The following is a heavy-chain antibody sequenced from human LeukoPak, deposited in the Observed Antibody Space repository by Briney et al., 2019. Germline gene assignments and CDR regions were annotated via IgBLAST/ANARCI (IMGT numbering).Heavy chain of an antibody. D-gene: IGHD3-22*01. V-gene: IGHV4-39*07. J-gene: IGHJ4*02. CDR1: GGSISSSSYY. Sequence: SETLSLTCTVSGGSISSSSYYWGWIRQPPGKELEWIGSIYYSGSTYYNPSLKSRVTISVDTSKNQFSLKLSSVTAADTAVYYCARVGYYYDSSGYFNYWGQGTLVTVSS. CDR3: ARVGYYYDSSGYFNY. CDR2: IYYSGST.